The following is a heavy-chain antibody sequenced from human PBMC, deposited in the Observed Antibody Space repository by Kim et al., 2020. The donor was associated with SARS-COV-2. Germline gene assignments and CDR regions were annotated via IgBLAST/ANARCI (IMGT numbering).Heavy chain of an antibody. J-gene: IGHJ5*02. CDR1: GGSISSSSYY. D-gene: IGHD3-10*01. CDR3: ARPYLMVRGVRYSNWFDP. CDR2: IYYSGST. V-gene: IGHV4-39*01. Sequence: SETLSLTCTVSGGSISSSSYYWGWIRQPPGKGLEWIGSIYYSGSTYYNPSLKSRVTISVDTSKNQFSLKLSSVTAADTAVYYCARPYLMVRGVRYSNWFDPWGQGTLVTVSS.